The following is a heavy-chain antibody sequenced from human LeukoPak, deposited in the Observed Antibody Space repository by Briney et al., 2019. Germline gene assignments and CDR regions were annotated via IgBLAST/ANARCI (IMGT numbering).Heavy chain of an antibody. CDR1: GFTFSSYA. Sequence: GGSLRLSCAASGFTFSSYAMHWVRQAPGKGREWGAVISYDGSNKYYADSVKGRFTISRDNSKNTLYLQMNSLRAEDTAVYYCARSIDVTYYYYGMDVWGQGTTVTVSS. J-gene: IGHJ6*02. CDR2: ISYDGSNK. CDR3: ARSIDVTYYYYGMDV. D-gene: IGHD2/OR15-2a*01. V-gene: IGHV3-30-3*01.